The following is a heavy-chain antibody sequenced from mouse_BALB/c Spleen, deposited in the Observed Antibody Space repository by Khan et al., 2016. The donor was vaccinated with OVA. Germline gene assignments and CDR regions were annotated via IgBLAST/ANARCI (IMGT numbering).Heavy chain of an antibody. CDR2: IAPANGNT. CDR3: ARPSYDPRDFEV. V-gene: IGHV14-3*02. D-gene: IGHD2-10*02. CDR1: GFNIKDTY. J-gene: IGHJ1*01. Sequence: VQLQQSGAELVKPGASVKLSCTASGFNIKDTYLHWVKQRPEQGLEWIGRIAPANGNTQYDPKFQGKATITSDTSSTTSYLQLNSLTSEDTAVYYCARPSYDPRDFEVWGAGTTVTVSS.